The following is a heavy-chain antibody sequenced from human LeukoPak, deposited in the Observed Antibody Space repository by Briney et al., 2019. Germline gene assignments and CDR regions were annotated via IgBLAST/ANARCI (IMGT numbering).Heavy chain of an antibody. CDR3: GKGSLAVPATPLDF. J-gene: IGHJ4*02. D-gene: IGHD2-15*01. V-gene: IGHV3-11*01. CDR2: ISSRSTTI. Sequence: PGGSLRLSCTASGFDFSNSFMSWIRQAPGKGLEWISYISSRSTTIYYADSVEGRFTISRDNAKNTVYLQMNNLRVDDTAVFYCGKGSLAVPATPLDFWGQGTLVTVSS. CDR1: GFDFSNSF.